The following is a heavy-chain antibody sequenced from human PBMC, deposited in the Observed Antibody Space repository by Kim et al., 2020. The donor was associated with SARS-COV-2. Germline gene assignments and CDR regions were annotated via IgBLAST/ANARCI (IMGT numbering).Heavy chain of an antibody. V-gene: IGHV4-38-2*02. J-gene: IGHJ4*02. D-gene: IGHD6-19*01. Sequence: SETMSLTCTVSGYSISSGYYWGWIRQPPGKGLEWIGSIYHSGSTYYNPSLKSRVTISVDTSKNQFSLKQSSVTAADTAVYYCATERFIYSGYDNPGIAVAGMGGYWGQGTLVTVSS. CDR3: ATERFIYSGYDNPGIAVAGMGGY. CDR1: GYSISSGYY. CDR2: IYHSGST.